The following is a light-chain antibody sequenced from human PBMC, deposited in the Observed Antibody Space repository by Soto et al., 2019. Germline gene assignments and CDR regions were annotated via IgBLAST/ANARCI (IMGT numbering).Light chain of an antibody. Sequence: QSVLTQPPSASGTPGQRVTISCSGSSSNIGSNYVYWYQQLPGTAPKLLIYRNNQRPSGVPDRFSGSKSGTSASLAISGLRSEDEADYYCAAWDDSLSGHYVIGTGTKLTVL. CDR1: SSNIGSNY. CDR2: RNN. CDR3: AAWDDSLSGHYV. J-gene: IGLJ1*01. V-gene: IGLV1-47*01.